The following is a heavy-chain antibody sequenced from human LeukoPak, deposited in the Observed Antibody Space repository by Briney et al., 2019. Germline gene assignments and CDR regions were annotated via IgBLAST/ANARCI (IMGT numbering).Heavy chain of an antibody. CDR1: GFTFRTYS. CDR2: ISGSSSDI. Sequence: GGSLRLSCAASGFTFRTYSMNWVRQAPGKGLEWVSYISGSSSDIYYADSVGGRFTISRDNAKNSLYLQLNSLRAEDTAVYYCASRVDGSGSSVFYGMDVWGQGTTVTVSS. CDR3: ASRVDGSGSSVFYGMDV. V-gene: IGHV3-48*01. D-gene: IGHD3-10*01. J-gene: IGHJ6*02.